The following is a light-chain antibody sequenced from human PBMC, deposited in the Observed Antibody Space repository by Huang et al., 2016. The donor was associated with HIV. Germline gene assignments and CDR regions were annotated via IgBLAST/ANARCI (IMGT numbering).Light chain of an antibody. J-gene: IGKJ3*01. CDR2: WAS. CDR1: QSGLDSYNNKNY. V-gene: IGKV4-1*01. Sequence: DIAMTQSPESLAVSLGERAAINCRSSQSGLDSYNNKNYLAWYQQKPGQPPRLLMYWASTRESGVPDRFLGTGSGTDFTLTSISLQAEDMAVYFCQQYYDTPLTFGPGTKVDIK. CDR3: QQYYDTPLT.